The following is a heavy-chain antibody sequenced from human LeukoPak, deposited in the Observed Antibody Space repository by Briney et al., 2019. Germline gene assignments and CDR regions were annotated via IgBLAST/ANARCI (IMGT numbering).Heavy chain of an antibody. V-gene: IGHV1-18*01. Sequence: ASVTVSCKASGYTFTSYGISWVRQAPGQGLEWMGWISAYNGHTNYAQKLQGRVTMTTDTSTSTAYMELRSLRSDDTAVYYCATKIVGDAFDIWGQGTMVTVSS. CDR3: ATKIVGDAFDI. CDR2: ISAYNGHT. CDR1: GYTFTSYG. J-gene: IGHJ3*02. D-gene: IGHD3-22*01.